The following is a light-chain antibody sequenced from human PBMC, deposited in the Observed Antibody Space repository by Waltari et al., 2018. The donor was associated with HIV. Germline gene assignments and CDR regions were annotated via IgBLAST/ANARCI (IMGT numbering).Light chain of an antibody. CDR2: RSK. V-gene: IGLV1-47*01. Sequence: QSVLTPPPSASGTPGPWVAISCSGSTSNIGSNSLYWYQQLPGTAPKVLIYRSKQRPSGVPDRFSGAKSGTSASLAISALRSEDEADYYCATWDDSLSGPVFGGGTKLTVL. CDR1: TSNIGSNS. CDR3: ATWDDSLSGPV. J-gene: IGLJ3*02.